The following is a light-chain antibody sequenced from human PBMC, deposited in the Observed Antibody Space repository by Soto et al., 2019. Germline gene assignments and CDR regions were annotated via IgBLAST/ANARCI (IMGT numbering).Light chain of an antibody. Sequence: SALTQPASVSGSPGQSITISCTGTSNDIGSYNYVSWYQQHPGKAPKLMIYEVTNRPSGVSDRFSGSKSGNTASLTISGLLAEDEADYYCSSFTSSTTRVFGGGT. V-gene: IGLV2-14*01. CDR2: EVT. CDR3: SSFTSSTTRV. J-gene: IGLJ3*02. CDR1: SNDIGSYNY.